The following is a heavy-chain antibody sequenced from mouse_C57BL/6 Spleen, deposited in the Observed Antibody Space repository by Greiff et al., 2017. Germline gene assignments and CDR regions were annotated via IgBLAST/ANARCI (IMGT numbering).Heavy chain of an antibody. J-gene: IGHJ3*01. CDR1: GYTFTSYR. CDR2: IYPRSGYT. Sequence: VQLQESGAELVKPGASVKMSCKASGYTFTSYRMHWVKQRPGQGLEWIGYIYPRSGYTKYNQKFKDKATLTADKSSSTACLHLSSLTSEDSAVYYFAREDGGYFPGFAYWGQGTLVTVSA. D-gene: IGHD2-3*01. CDR3: AREDGGYFPGFAY. V-gene: IGHV1-4*01.